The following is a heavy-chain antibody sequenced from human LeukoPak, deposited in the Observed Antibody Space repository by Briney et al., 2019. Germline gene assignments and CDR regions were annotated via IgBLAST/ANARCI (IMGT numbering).Heavy chain of an antibody. D-gene: IGHD1-26*01. CDR2: ISAYNGNT. J-gene: IGHJ4*02. V-gene: IGHV1-18*01. CDR1: GYTFTSYG. Sequence: ASVKVSCKASGYTFTSYGISWVRQAPGQGLEWMGWISAYNGNTNYAQKLQGRVTMTTDTSTCTAYMELKSLRSDDTAVYYCARAVYRSRSGWKIVGATHLDYWGQGTLVTVSS. CDR3: ARAVYRSRSGWKIVGATHLDY.